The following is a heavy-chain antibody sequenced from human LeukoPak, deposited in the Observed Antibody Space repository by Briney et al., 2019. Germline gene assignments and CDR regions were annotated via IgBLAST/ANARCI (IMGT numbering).Heavy chain of an antibody. Sequence: SVKVSCKASGGTFSSYAISWVRQAPGQGLEWMGGIIPIFGTANYAQKFQGRVTITADESTSTAYMELSSLRSEDTAVYYCARVPGYDFWSGYFDYWGQGTLVTVSS. CDR1: GGTFSSYA. CDR2: IIPIFGTA. CDR3: ARVPGYDFWSGYFDY. D-gene: IGHD3-3*01. V-gene: IGHV1-69*01. J-gene: IGHJ4*02.